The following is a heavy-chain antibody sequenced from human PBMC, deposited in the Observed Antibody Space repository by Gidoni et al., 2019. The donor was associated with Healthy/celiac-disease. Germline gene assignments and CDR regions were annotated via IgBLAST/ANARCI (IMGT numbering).Heavy chain of an antibody. J-gene: IGHJ4*02. D-gene: IGHD6-19*01. CDR3: AKDAPYSSGWYTPYYYFDY. CDR2: ISGSGGST. Sequence: EVQLLESGGGLVQPGGSLRLSCAASGFTFSSYAMSWVRQAPGKGLEWVSAISGSGGSTYYADSVKGRFTISRDNSKNTLYLQMNSLRAEDTAVYYCAKDAPYSSGWYTPYYYFDYWGQGTLVTVSS. V-gene: IGHV3-23*01. CDR1: GFTFSSYA.